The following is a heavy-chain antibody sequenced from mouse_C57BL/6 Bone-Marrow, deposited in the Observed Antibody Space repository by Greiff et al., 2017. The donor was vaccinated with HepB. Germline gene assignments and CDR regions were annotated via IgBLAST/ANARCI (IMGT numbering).Heavy chain of an antibody. CDR2: ISYDGSN. V-gene: IGHV3-6*01. D-gene: IGHD2-12*01. Sequence: EVHLVESGPGLVKPSQSLSLTCSVTGYSITSGYYWNWIRQFPGNKLEWMGYISYDGSNNYNPSLKNRISITRDTSKNQFFLKLNAVTTEDTATYYCARGYDTTGAYWGQGTLVTVSA. J-gene: IGHJ3*01. CDR1: GYSITSGYY. CDR3: ARGYDTTGAY.